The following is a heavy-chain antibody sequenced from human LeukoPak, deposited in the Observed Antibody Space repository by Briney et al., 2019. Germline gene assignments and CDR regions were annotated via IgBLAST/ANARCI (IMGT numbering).Heavy chain of an antibody. J-gene: IGHJ3*02. CDR1: GGPFSGYY. D-gene: IGHD2-8*01. V-gene: IGHV4-34*01. Sequence: PSETLSLTCAVYGGPFSGYYWSWIRQPPGKGLEWIGEINHSGSTNYNPSLKSRVTISVDTSKNQFSLKLSSVTAADTAVYYCARAAAIVLMVYAIPRGAFDIWGQGTMVTVSS. CDR3: ARAAAIVLMVYAIPRGAFDI. CDR2: INHSGST.